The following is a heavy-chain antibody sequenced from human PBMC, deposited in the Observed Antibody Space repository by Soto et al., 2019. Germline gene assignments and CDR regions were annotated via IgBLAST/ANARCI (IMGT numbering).Heavy chain of an antibody. J-gene: IGHJ4*02. CDR3: ARDHSDSSSSYGFDY. CDR1: GGAFSSYA. D-gene: IGHD6-6*01. V-gene: IGHV1-69*13. CDR2: IIPIFGTA. Sequence: ASVKVSCKASGGAFSSYAISWVRQAPGQGLEWMGGIIPIFGTANYAQKFQGRVTITADDSTSTAYMELSSLRSEVTAVYYCARDHSDSSSSYGFDYWGQGTLVTVSS.